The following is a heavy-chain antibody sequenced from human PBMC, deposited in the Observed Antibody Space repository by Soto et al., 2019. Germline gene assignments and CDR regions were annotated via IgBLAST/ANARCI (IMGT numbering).Heavy chain of an antibody. V-gene: IGHV1-18*04. CDR1: GYTFTSYG. CDR2: ISAYNGNT. J-gene: IGHJ6*02. CDR3: ARDVEVPRDYYGMDV. Sequence: ASVKVSCKASGYTFTSYGISWVRQAPGQGLEWMGWISAYNGNTNYARKLQGRVTMTTDTSTSTAYMELRSLRSDDTAVYYCARDVEVPRDYYGMDVWGQGTTVTVSS.